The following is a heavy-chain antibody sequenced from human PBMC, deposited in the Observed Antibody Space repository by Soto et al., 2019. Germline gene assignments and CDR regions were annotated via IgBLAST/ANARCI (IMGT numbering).Heavy chain of an antibody. D-gene: IGHD2-2*02. CDR2: IYPGGSDT. Sequence: PGESLKISCKGSGYSFTSYWIGWVRQMPGKGLEWMGIIYPGGSDTRYSPSFQGQVTISADKSISTAYLQWSSLKASDTAMYYCARLDIVVVPAAIPPYYYYGMDVWGQGTTVTSP. CDR3: ARLDIVVVPAAIPPYYYYGMDV. V-gene: IGHV5-51*01. J-gene: IGHJ6*02. CDR1: GYSFTSYW.